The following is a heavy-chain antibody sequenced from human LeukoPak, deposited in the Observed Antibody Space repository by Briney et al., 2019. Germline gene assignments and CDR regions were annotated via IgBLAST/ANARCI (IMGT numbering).Heavy chain of an antibody. CDR1: GYTFTGYY. Sequence: GASVKVSCKASGYTFTGYYMHWVRQAPGQGLEWMGWINPNSGGTNYAQKFQGWATMTRDTSISTAYMELSRLRSDDTAVYYCARGGSSWYPPYYYYYGMDVWGKGTTVTVSS. V-gene: IGHV1-2*04. D-gene: IGHD6-13*01. CDR3: ARGGSSWYPPYYYYYGMDV. CDR2: INPNSGGT. J-gene: IGHJ6*04.